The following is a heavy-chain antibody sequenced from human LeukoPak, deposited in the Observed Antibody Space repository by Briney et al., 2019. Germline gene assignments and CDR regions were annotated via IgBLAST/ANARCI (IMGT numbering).Heavy chain of an antibody. V-gene: IGHV4-4*07. CDR3: ARVDADCSGGSCYSGFDAFDI. Sequence: SETLSLTCTVSGGSISSYYWSWIRQPAGKGLEWIGRIYTSGSTNYNPSLKSRVTMSVDTSKNQFSLKLSSVTAADTAVYYCARVDADCSGGSCYSGFDAFDIWGQGTMVTVSS. J-gene: IGHJ3*02. D-gene: IGHD2-15*01. CDR1: GGSISSYY. CDR2: IYTSGST.